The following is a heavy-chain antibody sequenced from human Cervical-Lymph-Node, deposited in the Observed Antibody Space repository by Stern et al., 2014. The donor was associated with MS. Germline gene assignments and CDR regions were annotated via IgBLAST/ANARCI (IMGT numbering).Heavy chain of an antibody. CDR2: ISYDGSDK. D-gene: IGHD6-13*01. J-gene: IGHJ4*02. Sequence: MQLVQSGGGVVQPGRSLRLSCAVSGFTFSRYAMHWVRQAPGKWLEWVAFISYDGSDKYYAESVRSRFIISRDNSKNTVYLQVNSLGAQDTAVYYCTRQDQQLVTFDYWGQGTLVTVSS. V-gene: IGHV3-30-3*01. CDR3: TRQDQQLVTFDY. CDR1: GFTFSRYA.